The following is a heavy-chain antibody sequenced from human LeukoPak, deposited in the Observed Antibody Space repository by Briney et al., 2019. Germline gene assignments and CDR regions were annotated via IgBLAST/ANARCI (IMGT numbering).Heavy chain of an antibody. V-gene: IGHV3-21*01. CDR1: EFTFSNYK. CDR3: ARVGVGTTAGDI. CDR2: ISSSSSYI. Sequence: GGSLRLSCAASEFTFSNYKMNWVRQAPGKGLEWVSSISSSSSYIYYADSVKGRFTISRDNAKNSLYLQMNSLRAEDTAVYYCARVGVGTTAGDIWGQGTMVTFSS. D-gene: IGHD1-26*01. J-gene: IGHJ3*02.